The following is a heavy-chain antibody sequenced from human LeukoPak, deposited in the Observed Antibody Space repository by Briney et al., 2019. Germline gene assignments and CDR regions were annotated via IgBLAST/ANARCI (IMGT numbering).Heavy chain of an antibody. CDR3: ARGLDTSDFDY. Sequence: PGRSLRLSCAASGSTFSSYAMHWVRQAPGKGLEWVAVISYDGSNKYYADSVKGRFTISRDNSKNTLYLQMNSLRAEDTAVYYCARGLDTSDFDYWGQGTLVTVSS. D-gene: IGHD5-18*01. CDR1: GSTFSSYA. V-gene: IGHV3-30-3*01. J-gene: IGHJ4*02. CDR2: ISYDGSNK.